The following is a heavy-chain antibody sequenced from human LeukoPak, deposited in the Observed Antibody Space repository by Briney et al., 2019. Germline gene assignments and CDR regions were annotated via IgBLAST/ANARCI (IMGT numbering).Heavy chain of an antibody. V-gene: IGHV3-21*01. CDR1: GFTFSSYS. D-gene: IGHD5-24*01. J-gene: IGHJ3*02. CDR2: ISIGSNYI. CDR3: ARRWLQSYAFDI. Sequence: PGGSLRLSCAASGFTFSSYSMNWVRQAPGKALEWVSSISIGSNYIYYGDSVKGRFTISRDNAKKSLYLQMNSLRAEDTAVYYCARRWLQSYAFDIWGQGTMVTVSS.